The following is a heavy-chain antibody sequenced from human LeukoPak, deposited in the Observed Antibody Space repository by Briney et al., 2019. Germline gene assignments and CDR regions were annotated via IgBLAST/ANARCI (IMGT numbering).Heavy chain of an antibody. Sequence: GASVKVSCKASGYTFTSYDINWVRQAPGQGLEWMGGIIPIFGTANYAQKFQGRVTITTDESTSTAYMELSSLRSGDTAVYYCARISLLGYCSSTSCLGWFDPWGQGTLVTVSS. CDR1: GYTFTSYD. D-gene: IGHD2-2*01. CDR2: IIPIFGTA. CDR3: ARISLLGYCSSTSCLGWFDP. V-gene: IGHV1-69*05. J-gene: IGHJ5*02.